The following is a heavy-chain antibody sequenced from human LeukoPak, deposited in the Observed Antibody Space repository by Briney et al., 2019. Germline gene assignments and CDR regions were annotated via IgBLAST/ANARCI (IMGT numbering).Heavy chain of an antibody. CDR2: IYYSGST. CDR1: GGSISSYY. CDR3: ARVRGKWEPLDAFDI. J-gene: IGHJ3*02. V-gene: IGHV4-59*01. D-gene: IGHD1-26*01. Sequence: SETLSLTCTVSGGSISSYYWSWIRQPPGKGLEWIGYIYYSGSTNYNPSLKSRVTISVDTSKNQFSLKLSSVTAAYTAVYYCARVRGKWEPLDAFDIWRQGTMVTVSS.